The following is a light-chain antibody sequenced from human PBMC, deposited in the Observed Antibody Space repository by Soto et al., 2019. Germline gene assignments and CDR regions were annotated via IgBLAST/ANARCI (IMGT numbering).Light chain of an antibody. CDR3: AAWDDSLNGHV. Sequence: QSVLTQPHSASGTPGQRVTISCSGSSSNIGTSSVHWFQQLPGTAPKLLISTTNQRPSGVPERFSGSKSGTSASLAISGLQSEDEADYYCAAWDDSLNGHVFRTGTKLTVL. CDR1: SSNIGTSS. J-gene: IGLJ1*01. V-gene: IGLV1-44*01. CDR2: TTN.